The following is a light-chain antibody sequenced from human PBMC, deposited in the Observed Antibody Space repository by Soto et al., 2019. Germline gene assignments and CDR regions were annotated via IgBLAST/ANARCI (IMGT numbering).Light chain of an antibody. V-gene: IGKV3-15*01. CDR2: RAS. CDR3: LQYQNVWA. CDR1: QNIYYN. J-gene: IGKJ1*01. Sequence: ILMTQSPATVSVSPGESATLSCRASQNIYYNVAWYQQRPGQAPRLLIYRASTRAPGVPARFSGSGSWTEFTLTISSVKPEDFTVYACLQYQNVWAVGQGPKVEI.